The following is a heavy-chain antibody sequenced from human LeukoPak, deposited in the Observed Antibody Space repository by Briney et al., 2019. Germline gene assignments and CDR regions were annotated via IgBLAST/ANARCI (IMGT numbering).Heavy chain of an antibody. CDR3: ATTGYSYGYGFFDY. J-gene: IGHJ4*02. CDR2: IYSGGST. D-gene: IGHD5-18*01. CDR1: GFTVSSIY. Sequence: GGSLRLSCAASGFTVSSIYMSWVRQAPGKGLEWVSVIYSGGSTYYADSVKGRFTISRDNSKNTLYLQMNSLRAEDTAVYYCATTGYSYGYGFFDYWGQGTLVTVSS. V-gene: IGHV3-53*01.